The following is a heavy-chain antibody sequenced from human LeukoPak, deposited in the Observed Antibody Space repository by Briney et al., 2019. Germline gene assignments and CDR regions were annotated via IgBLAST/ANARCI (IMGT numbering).Heavy chain of an antibody. D-gene: IGHD1-26*01. CDR3: AKDGVRLRSGSYFDY. Sequence: PGGSLRLSCAASGFTFSSYAMSWVRQAPGKGLEWVSAISGSGGSTYYADSVKGRFTISRDNSKNTLYLQMNSLRAEDTAVYYCAKDGVRLRSGSYFDYWGQGTLVTVSS. CDR1: GFTFSSYA. V-gene: IGHV3-23*01. CDR2: ISGSGGST. J-gene: IGHJ4*02.